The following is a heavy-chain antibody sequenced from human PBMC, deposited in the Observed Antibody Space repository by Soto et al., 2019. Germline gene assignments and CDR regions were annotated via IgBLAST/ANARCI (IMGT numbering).Heavy chain of an antibody. V-gene: IGHV3-30-3*01. D-gene: IGHD6-19*01. CDR1: GFTFSSYA. Sequence: QVQLVESGGGVVQPGRSLRLSCAASGFTFSSYAMHWVRQAPGKGLEWVAVISYDGSNKYYADSVNGRFTISRDNSKNTLYLQMNSLRAEDTAVYYCARGRAVAGGFYFDLWGRGTLVTVSS. CDR3: ARGRAVAGGFYFDL. J-gene: IGHJ2*01. CDR2: ISYDGSNK.